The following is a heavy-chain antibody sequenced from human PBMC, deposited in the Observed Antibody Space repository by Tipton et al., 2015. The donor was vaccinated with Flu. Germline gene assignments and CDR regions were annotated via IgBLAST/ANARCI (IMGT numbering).Heavy chain of an antibody. CDR2: INHSGST. CDR3: ARHQRGGSWPRRFGMDV. CDR1: GGSISSSSSY. V-gene: IGHV4-39*01. Sequence: TLSLTCSVSGGSISSSSSYWGWIRQPPGKGLEWIGEINHSGSTDYNPSLKSRVTISLDTSKNQFSLKLSSVTAADTAVYYCARHQRGGSWPRRFGMDVWGQGTTVTVSS. J-gene: IGHJ6*02. D-gene: IGHD6-13*01.